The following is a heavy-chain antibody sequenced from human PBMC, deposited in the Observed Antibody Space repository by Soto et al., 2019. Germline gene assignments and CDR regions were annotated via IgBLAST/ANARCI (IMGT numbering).Heavy chain of an antibody. V-gene: IGHV4-34*01. CDR1: GGSFSGYY. CDR3: ARHPTTVIFDY. J-gene: IGHJ4*02. CDR2: INHSGST. Sequence: SETLSLTCAVYGGSFSGYYWSWIRQPPGKGLEWIGEINHSGSTNYNPSLKSRVTISVDTSKNQFSLKLSSVTAADTAVYYCARHPTTVIFDYWGQGTLVTVSS. D-gene: IGHD4-17*01.